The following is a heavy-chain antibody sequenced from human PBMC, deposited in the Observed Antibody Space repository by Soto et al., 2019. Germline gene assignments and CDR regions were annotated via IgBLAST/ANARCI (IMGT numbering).Heavy chain of an antibody. J-gene: IGHJ6*02. Sequence: SETLSLTCTVSGGSISSGGYYWSWIRQPPGKGLEWFGYIYYSGSTYYNPSLKSRVTISVDTSKNQFSLKLSAVTAADTAVYYCAKSYDFWSGRTRYYYYGMDVWGQGTTVTVSS. CDR2: IYYSGST. D-gene: IGHD3-3*01. CDR1: GGSISSGGYY. CDR3: AKSYDFWSGRTRYYYYGMDV. V-gene: IGHV4-31*03.